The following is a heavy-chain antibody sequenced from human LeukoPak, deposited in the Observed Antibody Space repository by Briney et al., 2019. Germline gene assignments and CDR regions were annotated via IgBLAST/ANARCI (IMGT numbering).Heavy chain of an antibody. CDR3: ARVVICDGGSYYDY. CDR1: GGINNRYF. CDR2: IYYSDNT. Sequence: SETLSLTFTVSGGINNRYFWSWIRQPPGKGLEWIGYIYYSDNTNYNPSLKGRVTISVETSKNQFSLKLTSVTAAEPAVYYCARVVICDGGSYYDYWGQGTLVTVSS. D-gene: IGHD3-10*01. V-gene: IGHV4-59*01. J-gene: IGHJ4*02.